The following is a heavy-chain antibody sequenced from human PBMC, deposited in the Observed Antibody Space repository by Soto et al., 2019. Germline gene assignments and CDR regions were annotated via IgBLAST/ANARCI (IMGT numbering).Heavy chain of an antibody. V-gene: IGHV3-23*01. D-gene: IGHD6-13*01. CDR3: VKDSSRWYYFDY. J-gene: IGHJ4*02. CDR1: GFTFNNFA. Sequence: EVQLLESGGALVQPGGSLRLACAASGFTFNNFAMSWVRQAPGKRLEWVSGITASGSFTYYAASVKGRFNISRDNRKNTLSLQIDSLRGEDTASYYCVKDSSRWYYFDYWGPGTLVTVSS. CDR2: ITASGSFT.